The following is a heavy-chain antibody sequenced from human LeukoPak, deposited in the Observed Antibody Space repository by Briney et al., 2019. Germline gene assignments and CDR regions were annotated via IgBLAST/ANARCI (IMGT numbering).Heavy chain of an antibody. CDR3: AYALLDY. CDR1: GFTFSRYA. V-gene: IGHV3-30*02. Sequence: GGSLRLSCAASGFTFSRYAMHWIRQAPGKGLEWVAFIRNDGSDKYYTGSVKGRFTISRDNSNNTLYLQMNSLTAEDTVVYYCAYALLDYWGQGSLVTVSS. D-gene: IGHD4-17*01. CDR2: IRNDGSDK. J-gene: IGHJ4*02.